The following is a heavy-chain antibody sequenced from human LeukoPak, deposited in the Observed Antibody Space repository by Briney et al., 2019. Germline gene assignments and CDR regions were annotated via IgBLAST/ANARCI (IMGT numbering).Heavy chain of an antibody. CDR1: GFTFNSYA. V-gene: IGHV3-23*01. CDR3: AKDPPVWFGELFVFDY. J-gene: IGHJ4*02. D-gene: IGHD3-10*01. CDR2: ISGSGGST. Sequence: GGSLRLSCAASGFTFNSYAMSWVRQARGKGLEWVSAISGSGGSTYYADSVKGRFTISRDNSKNTLYLQMNSLRAEDTAVYYCAKDPPVWFGELFVFDYWGQGTLVTVSS.